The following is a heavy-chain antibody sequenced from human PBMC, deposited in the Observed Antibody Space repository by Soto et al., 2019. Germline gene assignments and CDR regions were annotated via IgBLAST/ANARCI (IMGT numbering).Heavy chain of an antibody. CDR1: GGSISSGGYY. D-gene: IGHD3-10*01. CDR3: AREKFGELFPDY. J-gene: IGHJ4*02. CDR2: IYYSGST. Sequence: SETLSLTCTVSGGSISSGGYYWSWIRQHPGKGLEWIGYIYYSGSTYYNPSLKSRVTISVDMPKNQFSLKLSSVTAADTAVYYCAREKFGELFPDYWGQGTLVTVSS. V-gene: IGHV4-31*03.